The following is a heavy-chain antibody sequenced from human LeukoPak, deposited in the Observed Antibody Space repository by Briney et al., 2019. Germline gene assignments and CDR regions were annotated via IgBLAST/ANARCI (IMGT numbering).Heavy chain of an antibody. Sequence: GGSLRLSCAASGFTFRSYAMHWVRQAPGKGLEWVAVISSDGSDIYYADSVKGRFTISRDDSKNTLYLQMNSLRGEDTAVYHCARGGGAAAAPLDYWGQGTLLTVSS. V-gene: IGHV3-30-3*01. D-gene: IGHD6-13*01. CDR3: ARGGGAAAAPLDY. CDR2: ISSDGSDI. CDR1: GFTFRSYA. J-gene: IGHJ4*02.